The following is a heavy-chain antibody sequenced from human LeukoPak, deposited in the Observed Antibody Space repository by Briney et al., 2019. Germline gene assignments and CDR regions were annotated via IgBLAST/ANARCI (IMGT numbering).Heavy chain of an antibody. CDR3: ARDFLGAAAEPRRGMDV. J-gene: IGHJ6*02. D-gene: IGHD6-13*01. Sequence: TGGSLRLSCAASGFTFSAYWMSWVRQAPGKGLEWMAIKKEEGSEKYYVDSLKGRFTISRDNAKNSLYLQLSTLRAEDTAVYYCARDFLGAAAEPRRGMDVWGQGTTVTVSS. CDR1: GFTFSAYW. CDR2: KKEEGSEK. V-gene: IGHV3-7*04.